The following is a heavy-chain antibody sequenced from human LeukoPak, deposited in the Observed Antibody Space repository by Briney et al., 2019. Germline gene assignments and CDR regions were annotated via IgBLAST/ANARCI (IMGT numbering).Heavy chain of an antibody. CDR3: SREGGYYGSGSYNWFDP. D-gene: IGHD3-10*01. V-gene: IGHV1-69*05. CDR2: IIPIFGTA. J-gene: IGHJ5*02. Sequence: SVKVSCKVSGGTFSSYAISWVRQAPGLGLEWMGRIIPIFGTANYAQKLQGRGTITTDESTSTAYMELSSLRCEETAVYYCSREGGYYGSGSYNWFDPWGQGTLVTVSS. CDR1: GGTFSSYA.